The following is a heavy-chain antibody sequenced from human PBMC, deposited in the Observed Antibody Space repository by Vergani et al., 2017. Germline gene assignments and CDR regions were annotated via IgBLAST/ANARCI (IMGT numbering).Heavy chain of an antibody. Sequence: EVQLVESGGGLVQPGGSLRLSCAASGFTFSSYSMNWVRQAPGKGLEWVSYISSSSSTIYYADSVKGRFTISRDNAKNSLYLQMNSLRDEDTAVYYCARAYRSGWPPYYYYYYMDVWGKGTTVTVSS. CDR3: ARAYRSGWPPYYYYYYMDV. CDR2: ISSSSSTI. J-gene: IGHJ6*03. D-gene: IGHD6-19*01. CDR1: GFTFSSYS. V-gene: IGHV3-48*02.